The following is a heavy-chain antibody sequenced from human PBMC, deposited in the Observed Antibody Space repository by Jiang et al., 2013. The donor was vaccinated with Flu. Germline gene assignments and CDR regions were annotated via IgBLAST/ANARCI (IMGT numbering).Heavy chain of an antibody. CDR2: ISGSGGST. CDR1: GFTFSSYA. Sequence: VQLLESGGGLVQPGGSLRLSCAASGFTFSSYAMSWVRQAPGKGLEWVSAISGSGGSTYYADSVKGRFTISRDNSKNTLYLQMNSLRAEDTAVYYCAKDGRITMIVVVISPYFDYWGQGTLVTVSS. CDR3: AKDGRITMIVVVISPYFDY. J-gene: IGHJ4*02. V-gene: IGHV3-23*01. D-gene: IGHD3-22*01.